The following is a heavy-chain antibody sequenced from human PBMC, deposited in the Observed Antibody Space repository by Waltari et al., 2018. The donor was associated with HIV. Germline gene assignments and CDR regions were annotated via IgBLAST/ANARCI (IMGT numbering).Heavy chain of an antibody. J-gene: IGHJ3*02. CDR3: TREAMVATDWDYGGDFGI. CDR2: VVPMFGAA. Sequence: QVQLVQSGAEVKKPGSSVKVSCKYSGGSFSTYAFNWVRQAPGQGLGWVVCVVPMFGAARYAQEFQDRVTIIADESTSTVYMEMNSLTSEDTAMLYCTREAMVATDWDYGGDFGIWGQGTMVIVSS. CDR1: GGSFSTYA. D-gene: IGHD2-21*02. V-gene: IGHV1-69*01.